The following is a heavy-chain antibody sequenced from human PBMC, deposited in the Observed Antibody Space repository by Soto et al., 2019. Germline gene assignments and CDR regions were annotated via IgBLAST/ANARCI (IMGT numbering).Heavy chain of an antibody. D-gene: IGHD2-15*01. CDR2: IYHAGGT. Sequence: SETLSLTCVVSGGSITSDNWWASVRQTPTKGLQWIGEIYHAGGTNYNPSLKSRVTIAIDRSKNQFSLKLNSVTAADTAVYFCARYSNFRRGYCSGATCYGLDSWGQGTLVTVSS. J-gene: IGHJ5*01. CDR1: GGSITSDNW. V-gene: IGHV4-4*02. CDR3: ARYSNFRRGYCSGATCYGLDS.